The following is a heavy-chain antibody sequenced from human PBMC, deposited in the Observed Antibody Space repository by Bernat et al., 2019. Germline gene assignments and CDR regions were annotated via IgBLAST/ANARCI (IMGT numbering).Heavy chain of an antibody. CDR2: IIPILGIA. J-gene: IGHJ3*02. CDR1: GGTFSSYA. Sequence: QVQLVQSGAEVKKPGSSVKVSCKASGGTFSSYAISWVRQAPGQGLEWMGRIIPILGIANYAQKFQGRVTITADKSTSTAYMELSSLRSEDTAVYYCARELFPEYYYDSSGYYPHAFDIWGQGTMVTVSS. CDR3: ARELFPEYYYDSSGYYPHAFDI. D-gene: IGHD3-22*01. V-gene: IGHV1-69*04.